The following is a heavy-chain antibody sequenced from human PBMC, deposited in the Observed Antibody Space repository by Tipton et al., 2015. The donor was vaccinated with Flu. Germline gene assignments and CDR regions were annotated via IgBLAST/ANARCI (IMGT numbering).Heavy chain of an antibody. D-gene: IGHD3-3*01. J-gene: IGHJ6*02. CDR3: ARSLVGIFGVVEGCHGMDV. V-gene: IGHV4-59*01. Sequence: TLSLTCTVSGGSMSSYYWSWIRQSPGKGLEWIGTIYYSGSPNYDPSLKSRVTISVDMSKNQFSLKLTSVTAAGTAVYYCARSLVGIFGVVEGCHGMDVWGQGTTVSVSS. CDR1: GGSMSSYY. CDR2: IYYSGSP.